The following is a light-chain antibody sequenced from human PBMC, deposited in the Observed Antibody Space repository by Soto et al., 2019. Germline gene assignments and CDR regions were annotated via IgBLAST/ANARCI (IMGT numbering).Light chain of an antibody. J-gene: IGLJ3*02. Sequence: QSVLTQPASVSGSPGQSIAISLTGTSSDIGGYNYVSWYQQHPDKAPKLLIYDVSNRPSGVSNRFSGSKSGNTASLTISGLEPEDEADYYCSSHTSTGPVVFGGGTKLTVL. CDR1: SSDIGGYNY. V-gene: IGLV2-14*01. CDR2: DVS. CDR3: SSHTSTGPVV.